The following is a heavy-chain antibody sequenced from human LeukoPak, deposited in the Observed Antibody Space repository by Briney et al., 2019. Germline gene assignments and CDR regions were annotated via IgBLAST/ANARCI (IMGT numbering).Heavy chain of an antibody. Sequence: SVKVSCKASGGIFSSYAISWVRQAPGQGLEWMGGIIPIFGTANYAQKFQGRVTIPTDESTSTAYVELSSLRSDDTAVYYCARVLYCSSTSCYKWGGYMDVWGKGTTVTVSS. J-gene: IGHJ6*03. D-gene: IGHD2-2*02. CDR2: IIPIFGTA. CDR1: GGIFSSYA. CDR3: ARVLYCSSTSCYKWGGYMDV. V-gene: IGHV1-69*05.